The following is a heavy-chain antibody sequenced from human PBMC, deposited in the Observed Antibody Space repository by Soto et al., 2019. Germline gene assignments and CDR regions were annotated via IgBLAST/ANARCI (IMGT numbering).Heavy chain of an antibody. CDR3: ARGSSGWYGNYFDY. J-gene: IGHJ4*02. V-gene: IGHV3-30-3*01. Sequence: VQLVEAVGGVVQPGRSLRLSCAASGFTFSSYAMHWVRQAPGKGLVWVAVISYDGSNKYYADSVKGRFTISRDNSKNTLYLQMNSLRAEDTAVYYCARGSSGWYGNYFDYWGQGTLVTVSS. D-gene: IGHD6-19*01. CDR1: GFTFSSYA. CDR2: ISYDGSNK.